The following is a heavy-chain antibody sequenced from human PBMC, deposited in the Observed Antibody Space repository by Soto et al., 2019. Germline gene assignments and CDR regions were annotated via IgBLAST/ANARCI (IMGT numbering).Heavy chain of an antibody. CDR2: ISGTGGST. D-gene: IGHD6-13*01. CDR1: GFTFSNYA. J-gene: IGHJ6*02. V-gene: IGHV3-23*01. CDR3: AKAGSSSWYSGVNV. Sequence: EVLLLESGGGLVQPGGSLRLSCAASGFTFSNYAMSWVRQAPGKGLEWVSAISGTGGSTYYADSVKGRFTISRDNPKNTLYLQMNSMRAEDTAVYYCAKAGSSSWYSGVNVWGQGTTVTVSS.